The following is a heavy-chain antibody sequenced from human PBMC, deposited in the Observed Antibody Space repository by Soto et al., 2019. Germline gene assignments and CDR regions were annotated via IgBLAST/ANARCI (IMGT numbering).Heavy chain of an antibody. CDR2: IYYSGST. J-gene: IGHJ4*02. Sequence: SETLSLTCTVSGGSISTNYWSWIRQPPGKGLEWIGYIYYSGSTDYNPSLKSRVTISVDTSKNQFSLKLASVTAADTAVYYCARGGWSNDYWGQGTLVTVSS. V-gene: IGHV4-59*01. CDR3: ARGGWSNDY. CDR1: GGSISTNY.